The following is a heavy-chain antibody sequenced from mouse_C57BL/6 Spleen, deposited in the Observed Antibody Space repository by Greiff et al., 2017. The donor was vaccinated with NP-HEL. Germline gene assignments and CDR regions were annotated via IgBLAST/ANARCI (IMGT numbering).Heavy chain of an antibody. CDR3: ARREDYDYALAMDY. Sequence: EVQGVESGGGLVKPGGSLKLSCAASGFTFSDYGMHWVRQAPEKGLEWVAYISSGSSTIYYADTVKGRFTISRDNAKNTLFLQMTSLRSEDTAMYYCARREDYDYALAMDYWGQGTSVTVSS. CDR2: ISSGSSTI. V-gene: IGHV5-17*01. J-gene: IGHJ4*01. CDR1: GFTFSDYG. D-gene: IGHD2-4*01.